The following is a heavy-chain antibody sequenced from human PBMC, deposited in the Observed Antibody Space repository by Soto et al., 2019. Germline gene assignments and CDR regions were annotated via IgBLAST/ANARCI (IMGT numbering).Heavy chain of an antibody. V-gene: IGHV4-31*03. J-gene: IGHJ4*02. CDR3: ARVASNPSRSYFDY. CDR2: INYSGST. CDR1: ARSLTIGAYY. Sequence: SETLSLTCTVSARSLTIGAYYWSWILQNPGKGLEWFGYINYSGSTYYNPSLRIRVTRSVDTSKNQFSLKLSSVTAADTAVYYCARVASNPSRSYFDYWGQGTLVTVSS.